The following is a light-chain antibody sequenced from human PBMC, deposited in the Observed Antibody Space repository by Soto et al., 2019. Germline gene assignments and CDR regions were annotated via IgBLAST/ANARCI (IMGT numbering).Light chain of an antibody. CDR2: SNN. CDR3: AAWDDSLSGYYV. Sequence: QSVLTQPPSASGTPGQRVTISCSGSSSNIGSNYVYWYQQLPGTAPKLLIYSNNQRPSGVPYRFSGSKSGTSASLAISGLRSEDEADYYCAAWDDSLSGYYVFGTGTKVTVL. V-gene: IGLV1-47*02. J-gene: IGLJ1*01. CDR1: SSNIGSNY.